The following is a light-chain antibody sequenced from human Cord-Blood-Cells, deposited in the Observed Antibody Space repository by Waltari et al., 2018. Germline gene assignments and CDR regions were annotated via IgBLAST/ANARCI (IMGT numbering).Light chain of an antibody. CDR2: DVS. V-gene: IGLV2-14*01. CDR3: SSYTSSSTAV. CDR1: SSDVGGYNY. Sequence: QSALTQPASVSGSPGQSITIPCTGTSSDVGGYNYVSWYQQHPGKAPTLMIYDVSNRPSGVSNRFSGSKSGNTASLTISGLQAEDEADYYCSSYTSSSTAVFGGGTQLTVL. J-gene: IGLJ7*01.